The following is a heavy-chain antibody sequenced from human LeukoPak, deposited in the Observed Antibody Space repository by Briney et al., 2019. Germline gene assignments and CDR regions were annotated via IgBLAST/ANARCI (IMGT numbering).Heavy chain of an antibody. J-gene: IGHJ3*02. CDR2: IRYDGSNK. Sequence: GGSLRLSCAASGFTFSSYGMHWVRQAPGKGLEWVVFIRYDGSNKYYADSVKGRFTISRDNSKNTLYLQMNSLRAEDTAVYYCVKASGFLDAFDIWGQGTMVTVSS. V-gene: IGHV3-30*02. D-gene: IGHD3-3*01. CDR1: GFTFSSYG. CDR3: VKASGFLDAFDI.